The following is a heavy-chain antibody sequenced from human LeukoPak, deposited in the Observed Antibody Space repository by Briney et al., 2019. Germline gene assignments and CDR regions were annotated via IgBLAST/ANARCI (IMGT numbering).Heavy chain of an antibody. CDR2: IKQDGSEK. J-gene: IGHJ4*02. V-gene: IGHV3-7*01. Sequence: PGGSLRLSCVASGFTFRSYSMNWVRQAPGEGLEWVDNIKQDGSEKYYVDSVKGRFTISRDNAKNSLYLQMNSLRAEDTAVYYCARGGNSDYWGQGTLVTVSS. CDR3: ARGGNSDY. D-gene: IGHD4-23*01. CDR1: GFTFRSYS.